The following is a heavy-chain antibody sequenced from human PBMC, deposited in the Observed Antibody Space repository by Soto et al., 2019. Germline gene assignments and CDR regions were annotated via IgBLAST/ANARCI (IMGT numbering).Heavy chain of an antibody. CDR2: ISGSGSNT. D-gene: IGHD2-21*01. CDR1: GFTFGTYA. CDR3: AKYVAYAFGYIEY. Sequence: EVQLLASGGALVQPGGSLRLSCAASGFTFGTYAMTWVRQAPGQGLEWVLAISGSGSNTYYADSVKGRFTISRDNSKNTLFLQMNSLRTEDTAVYYWAKYVAYAFGYIEYWGQGTLVTVSS. V-gene: IGHV3-23*01. J-gene: IGHJ4*02.